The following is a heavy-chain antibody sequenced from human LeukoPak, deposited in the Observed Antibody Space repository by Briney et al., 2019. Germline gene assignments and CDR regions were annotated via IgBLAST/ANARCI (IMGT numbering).Heavy chain of an antibody. V-gene: IGHV3-74*01. J-gene: IGHJ4*02. Sequence: PGGSLRLSCVASGFTIRNYWMHWVRQAPGKGLVRVSRISTDGSITTNADSVKGRFTFSRDNAKNTLYLQMNTLRAEDTAVYYCARDRGYSDSSGSLDYWGQGTLVTVSS. CDR3: ARDRGYSDSSGSLDY. D-gene: IGHD3-22*01. CDR2: ISTDGSIT. CDR1: GFTIRNYW.